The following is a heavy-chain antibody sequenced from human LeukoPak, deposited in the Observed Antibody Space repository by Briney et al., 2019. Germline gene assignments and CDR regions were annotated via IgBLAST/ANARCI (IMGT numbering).Heavy chain of an antibody. D-gene: IGHD6-13*01. CDR3: AKPPIAAAGYYYYMDV. J-gene: IGHJ6*03. Sequence: GGSLRLSCAASGFTFDDYAMHWVRQAPGKGLEWVSGISWNSGSIGYADSVKGRFTISRDNANNSLYLQMNSLRAEDTALYYCAKPPIAAAGYYYYMDVWGKGTTVTVSS. CDR1: GFTFDDYA. CDR2: ISWNSGSI. V-gene: IGHV3-9*01.